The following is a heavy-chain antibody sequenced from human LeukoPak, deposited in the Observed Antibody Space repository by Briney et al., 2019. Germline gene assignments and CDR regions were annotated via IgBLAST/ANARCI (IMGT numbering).Heavy chain of an antibody. D-gene: IGHD3-3*01. V-gene: IGHV3-7*01. CDR1: GFTFSRSW. Sequence: QPGGSLRLSCAASGFTFSRSWMSWVRQAPGKGLEWVANMNQDGSEKNYVDSVKGRFTISRDNGKNSLYLQMNSLRAEDTAVYYCAREGFLDYWGQGTLVTVSS. J-gene: IGHJ4*02. CDR3: AREGFLDY. CDR2: MNQDGSEK.